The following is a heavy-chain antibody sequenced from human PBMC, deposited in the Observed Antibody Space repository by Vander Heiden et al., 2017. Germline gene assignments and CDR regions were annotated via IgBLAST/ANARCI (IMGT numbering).Heavy chain of an antibody. Sequence: EVHLVESGGVVVQPGGSLSPSCVASGFTFGDYTMHWVRQAPGKGLEWVSLISWDGGSTYYADSVKGRFTISRDNSKNSLYLQMNSLRTEDTALYYCAKDNLVREHDAFDIWGQGTMVTVSS. CDR2: ISWDGGST. CDR1: GFTFGDYT. J-gene: IGHJ3*02. D-gene: IGHD1-1*01. V-gene: IGHV3-43*01. CDR3: AKDNLVREHDAFDI.